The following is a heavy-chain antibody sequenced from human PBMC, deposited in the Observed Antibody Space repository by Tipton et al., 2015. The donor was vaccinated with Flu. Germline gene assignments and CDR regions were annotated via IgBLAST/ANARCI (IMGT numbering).Heavy chain of an antibody. J-gene: IGHJ4*02. Sequence: QSGAEVKKPGASVKVSCKASGYTFTSYYMHWVRQAPGQGLEWMGIINPSGGSTSYAQKFQGRVTMTRDTSTSTVYMELSSLRSEDTAVYYCARDRVIAARPRSDDYWGQGTLVTVSS. CDR2: INPSGGST. D-gene: IGHD6-6*01. CDR1: GYTFTSYY. CDR3: ARDRVIAARPRSDDY. V-gene: IGHV1-46*01.